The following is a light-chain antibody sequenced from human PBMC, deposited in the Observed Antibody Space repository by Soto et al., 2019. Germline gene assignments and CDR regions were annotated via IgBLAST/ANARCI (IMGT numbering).Light chain of an antibody. J-gene: IGKJ3*01. V-gene: IGKV3-20*01. CDR1: QSVSSSY. Sequence: EIVLTQSPGTLSLSPGERATLSCRASQSVSSSYLAWYQQKPGQAPRLLIYGASSRATGIPDRFRGSGSGTGFPLTISTLEPEDFAVDYCQQYGSSPPITFGPGAKVDIK. CDR3: QQYGSSPPIT. CDR2: GAS.